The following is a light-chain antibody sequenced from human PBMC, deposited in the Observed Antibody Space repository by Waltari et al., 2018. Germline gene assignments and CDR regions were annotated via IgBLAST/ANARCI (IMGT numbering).Light chain of an antibody. Sequence: DIQMTQSPSSLSASVGDRVTITCRASQSISSYLNWYQQKQGKAPKLLIYAASSLQRGVQSRCSGSGEGTDCTITISSLQPEDFATYYCQQSYSTPLYTFGQGTKLEIK. CDR3: QQSYSTPLYT. CDR1: QSISSY. CDR2: AAS. V-gene: IGKV1-39*01. J-gene: IGKJ2*01.